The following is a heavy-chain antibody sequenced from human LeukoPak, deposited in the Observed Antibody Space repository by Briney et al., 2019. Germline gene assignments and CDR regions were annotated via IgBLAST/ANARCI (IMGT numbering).Heavy chain of an antibody. Sequence: GGSLRLSCAASGFTFSTYWMSWVRQAPGKGLEWVSAISGSGGSTYHADSVKGRFTISRDNSKNTQYLQMNSLRAEDTAVYYCAKDRRSNGDWGQGTLVTVSS. CDR1: GFTFSTYW. CDR2: ISGSGGST. D-gene: IGHD4-17*01. J-gene: IGHJ4*02. CDR3: AKDRRSNGD. V-gene: IGHV3-23*01.